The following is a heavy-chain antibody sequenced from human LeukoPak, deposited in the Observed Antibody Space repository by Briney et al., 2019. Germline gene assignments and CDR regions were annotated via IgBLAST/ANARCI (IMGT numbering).Heavy chain of an antibody. J-gene: IGHJ4*02. V-gene: IGHV1-2*02. Sequence: ASVTVSCTASGYTFTGYYMHWVRQAPGQGLEWMGWINPNSAGTNYAQKFQGRVTMTRDTSISTAYMELSRLRSDDTAVYYCARVGYSSGWYPKTSLDYWGQGTLVTVSS. D-gene: IGHD6-19*01. CDR3: ARVGYSSGWYPKTSLDY. CDR1: GYTFTGYY. CDR2: INPNSAGT.